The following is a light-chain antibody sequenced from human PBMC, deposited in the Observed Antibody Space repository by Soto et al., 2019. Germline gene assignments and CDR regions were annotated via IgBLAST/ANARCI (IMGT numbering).Light chain of an antibody. CDR2: SAS. V-gene: IGKV1-6*01. Sequence: GDRVTITCRASQGIGNDLGWYQQKPGKAPKLLIYSASSLQSGVPSRFSGSGSDTDFTLTISSLQPEDFATYYCLQDYNYPYTFGQGTKLEIK. J-gene: IGKJ2*01. CDR1: QGIGND. CDR3: LQDYNYPYT.